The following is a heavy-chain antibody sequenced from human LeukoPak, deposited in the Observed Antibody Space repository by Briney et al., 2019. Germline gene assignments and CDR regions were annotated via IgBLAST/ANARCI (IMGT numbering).Heavy chain of an antibody. CDR1: GFSFSNYD. J-gene: IGHJ6*02. CDR3: ATMDV. Sequence: PGRSLRLSCAASGFSFSNYDMHRVRQAPGKGLEWVAIIWYDGSNKYYGDSVKGRFTISRDNSKNTLYLQMNSLRAEDMAMYYCATMDVWGQGTTVTVSS. V-gene: IGHV3-33*01. CDR2: IWYDGSNK.